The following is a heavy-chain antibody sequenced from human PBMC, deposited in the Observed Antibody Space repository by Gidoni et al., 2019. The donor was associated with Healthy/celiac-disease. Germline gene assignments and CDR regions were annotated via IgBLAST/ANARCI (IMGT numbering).Heavy chain of an antibody. CDR1: GGSISSGSYY. V-gene: IGHV4-61*02. D-gene: IGHD6-6*01. CDR2: IYTSGST. J-gene: IGHJ2*01. CDR3: ARVGGGDEAAQGGFWYFDL. Sequence: QVQLQESGPGLVKPSQTLSLTCTVSGGSISSGSYYWSWIRQPAGKGLEWIGRIYTSGSTNYNPSLKSRVTISVDTSKNQFSLKLSSVTAADTAGYYCARVGGGDEAAQGGFWYFDLWGRGTLVTVSS.